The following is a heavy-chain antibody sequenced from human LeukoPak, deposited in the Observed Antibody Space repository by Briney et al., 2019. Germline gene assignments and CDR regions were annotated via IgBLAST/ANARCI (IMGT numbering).Heavy chain of an antibody. Sequence: GGSLRLSCEASGSTFNSYWMIWVRQAPGKGLEWVAHIRRDGSEKYYVDSVKGRFTISRDNVKNSVYLQMNSLRVEDTAVYYCARGGTNGSMIYWGQGTLVTVSS. CDR3: ARGGTNGSMIY. V-gene: IGHV3-7*01. D-gene: IGHD2-8*01. J-gene: IGHJ4*02. CDR1: GSTFNSYW. CDR2: IRRDGSEK.